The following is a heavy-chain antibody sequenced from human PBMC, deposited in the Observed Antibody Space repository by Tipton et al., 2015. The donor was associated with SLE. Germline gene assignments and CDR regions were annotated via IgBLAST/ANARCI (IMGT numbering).Heavy chain of an antibody. Sequence: QVQLVQSGSELKKPGASVKVSCQASGYILTSYAINWVRQAPGQGLEWMGWISAYNGNTNYAQKLQGRVTMTTDTSTSTAYMELRSLRSDDTAVYYCARLREELRWDSGSERPIAVDSWGQGTLVTVSS. V-gene: IGHV1-18*01. CDR1: GYILTSYA. CDR2: ISAYNGNT. J-gene: IGHJ4*02. D-gene: IGHD5-12*01. CDR3: ARLREELRWDSGSERPIAVDS.